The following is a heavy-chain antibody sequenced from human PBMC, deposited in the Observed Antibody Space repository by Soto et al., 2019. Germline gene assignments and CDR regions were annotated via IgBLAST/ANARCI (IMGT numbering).Heavy chain of an antibody. V-gene: IGHV4-31*03. CDR1: GGSISSGGYY. Sequence: KTSETLSLTCTVSGGSISSGGYYWSWIRQHPGKGLEWIGYIYYSGSTYYNPSLKSRVTISVDTSKNQFSLKLSSVTAADTAVYYCSSRRRVAYNFGYLAGPIDPWGQGTLVTV. J-gene: IGHJ5*02. D-gene: IGHD5-18*01. CDR3: SSRRRVAYNFGYLAGPIDP. CDR2: IYYSGST.